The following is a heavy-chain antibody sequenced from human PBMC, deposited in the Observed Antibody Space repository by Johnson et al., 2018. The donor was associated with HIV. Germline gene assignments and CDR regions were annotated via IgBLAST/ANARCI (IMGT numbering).Heavy chain of an antibody. CDR3: ASAWGELDDAFDI. Sequence: QVQLVESGGGLLQPGGSLRLSCAASGFTVSSNYMSWVRQAPGKGLEWVALISHDGSNRYYADSAKGQFTISRDKSKNTLYLQMNRPRAEDTAVYYCASAWGELDDAFDIWGQGTMVTVSS. CDR1: GFTVSSNY. V-gene: IGHV3-30*03. J-gene: IGHJ3*02. D-gene: IGHD1-26*01. CDR2: ISHDGSNR.